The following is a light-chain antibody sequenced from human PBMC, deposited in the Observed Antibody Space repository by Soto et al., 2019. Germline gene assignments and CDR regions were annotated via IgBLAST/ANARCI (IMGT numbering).Light chain of an antibody. J-gene: IGKJ4*02. CDR3: QQYDNRPLT. V-gene: IGKV1-9*01. CDR1: QGIKSC. CDR2: AAS. Sequence: IQLTQSPSSLSASIGDRVTITCRASQGIKSCLAWYQQRRGKAPKLLIYAASSLRSGVPSRFCGSGSGTDFTFTISSLQPEDIATYYCQQYDNRPLTFGGGTKVDIK.